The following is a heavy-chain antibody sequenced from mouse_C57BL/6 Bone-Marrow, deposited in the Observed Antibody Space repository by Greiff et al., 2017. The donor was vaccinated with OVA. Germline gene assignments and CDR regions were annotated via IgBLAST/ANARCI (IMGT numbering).Heavy chain of an antibody. CDR2: IYPGDGDT. CDR3: ARWGLRRSAY. D-gene: IGHD2-4*01. J-gene: IGHJ3*01. CDR1: GYAFSSSW. V-gene: IGHV1-82*01. Sequence: QVQLQQSGPELVKPGASVKISCKASGYAFSSSWMNWVKQRPGKGLEWIGRIYPGDGDTNYNGKFKGKATLTADKSSSTAYMQLSSLTSEDSAVYFCARWGLRRSAYWGQGTLVTVSA.